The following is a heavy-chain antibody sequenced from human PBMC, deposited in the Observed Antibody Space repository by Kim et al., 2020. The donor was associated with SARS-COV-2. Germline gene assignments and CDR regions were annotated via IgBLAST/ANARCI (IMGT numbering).Heavy chain of an antibody. CDR1: GYTFTSYG. J-gene: IGHJ4*02. D-gene: IGHD3-9*01. CDR2: ISAYNGNT. V-gene: IGHV1-18*01. CDR3: ARVGVDILTGYWESFDY. Sequence: ASVKVSCKASGYTFTSYGISWVRQAPGQGLEWMGWISAYNGNTNYVQKLQGRVTMTTDTSTSTAYMELRSLRSDDTAVYYCARVGVDILTGYWESFDYWGQRTLVTVSS.